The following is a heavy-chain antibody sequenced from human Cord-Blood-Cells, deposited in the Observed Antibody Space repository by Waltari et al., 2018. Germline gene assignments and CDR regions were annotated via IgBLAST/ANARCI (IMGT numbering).Heavy chain of an antibody. V-gene: IGHV1-18*04. CDR1: GYTFTSYG. Sequence: QVQLVQSGAEVKKPGASVKVSCKASGYTFTSYGISWVRQAPGQGLEWMGWMCAYNGNTNDAQQLQGRVTMTPDTSTSTAYMELRSLRSDDTAVYYCARGGGPIVGATTGWFDPWGQGTLVTVSS. D-gene: IGHD1-26*01. CDR2: MCAYNGNT. CDR3: ARGGGPIVGATTGWFDP. J-gene: IGHJ5*02.